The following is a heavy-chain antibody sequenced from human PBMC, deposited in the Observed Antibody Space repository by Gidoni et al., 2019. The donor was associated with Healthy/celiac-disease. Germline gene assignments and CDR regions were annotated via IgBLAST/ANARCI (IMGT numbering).Heavy chain of an antibody. CDR2: IYCDDDK. CDR1: DFSLSTSGVG. D-gene: IGHD1-7*01. V-gene: IGHV2-5*02. CDR3: AHRLRITGTTSAFDI. J-gene: IGHJ3*02. Sequence: QIILKGPGHALVKPTQNLTMTCTFTDFSLSTSGVGGGWIRQPPGKALEWLAFIYCDDDKRYSPSMNSRLTITKYTSKNQVVLTMTNMDPVDTATYYCAHRLRITGTTSAFDIWGQGTMVTVSS.